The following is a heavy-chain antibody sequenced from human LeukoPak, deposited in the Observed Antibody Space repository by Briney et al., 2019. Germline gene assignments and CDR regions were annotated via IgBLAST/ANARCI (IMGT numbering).Heavy chain of an antibody. CDR3: ARHGIAARPEEFDY. D-gene: IGHD6-6*01. CDR1: GGSISPYY. V-gene: IGHV4-59*08. Sequence: PSDTLSLTCTVSGGSISPYYWRWIRQPPGKGLEWIGYIYYSGSTNYNPSLKIRVTISVDASKNQLSLKLSSVTAADTAVYYCARHGIAARPEEFDYWGQGTLVTVTS. CDR2: IYYSGST. J-gene: IGHJ4*02.